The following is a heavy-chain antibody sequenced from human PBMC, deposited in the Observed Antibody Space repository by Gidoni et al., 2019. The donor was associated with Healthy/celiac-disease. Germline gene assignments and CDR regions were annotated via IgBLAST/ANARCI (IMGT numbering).Heavy chain of an antibody. CDR1: GLPFSSYA. CDR2: ISYDGSNK. J-gene: IGHJ2*01. CDR3: ARWLALNRVGATQPWYFDL. V-gene: IGHV3-30-3*01. D-gene: IGHD1-26*01. Sequence: GRSLRLSCAASGLPFSSYAMHWVRQAPGKGLEWVAVISYDGSNKYYADSVKGRFTSARDNSKNPLSLQMNSLRAEDTAVYYCARWLALNRVGATQPWYFDLGGRGTLVTVSS.